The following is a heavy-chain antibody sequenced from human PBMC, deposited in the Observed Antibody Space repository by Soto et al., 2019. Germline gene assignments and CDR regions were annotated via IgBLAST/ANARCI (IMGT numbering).Heavy chain of an antibody. V-gene: IGHV1-18*01. CDR1: GYTFTSYG. J-gene: IGHJ4*02. Sequence: GASVKVSCKASGYTFTSYGISWVRQAPGQGLEWMGWISAYNGNTNYAQKLQGRVTMTTDTSTSTAYMELRSLRDEDTAVYYCARVYYQLREGRFDYWGQGTLVTVSS. CDR2: ISAYNGNT. D-gene: IGHD2-2*01. CDR3: ARVYYQLREGRFDY.